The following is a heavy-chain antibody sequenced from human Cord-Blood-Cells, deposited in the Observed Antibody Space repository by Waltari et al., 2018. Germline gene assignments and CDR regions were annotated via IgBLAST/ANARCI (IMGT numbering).Heavy chain of an antibody. D-gene: IGHD1-26*01. V-gene: IGHV1-2*04. CDR1: GYTFTGYY. Sequence: QVQLVQSGAEVKKPGASVKVSCKASGYTFTGYYIHWVRQAPGQGLEWMGWINPNSGGTNYAQKFQGWVTMTRDTSISTAYMELSRLRSDDTAVYYCARARTPYSGSYFDYWGQGTLVTVSS. CDR2: INPNSGGT. CDR3: ARARTPYSGSYFDY. J-gene: IGHJ4*02.